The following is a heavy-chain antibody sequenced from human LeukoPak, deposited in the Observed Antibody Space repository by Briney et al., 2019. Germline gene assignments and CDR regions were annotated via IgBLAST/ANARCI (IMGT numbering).Heavy chain of an antibody. D-gene: IGHD3-22*01. V-gene: IGHV1-2*02. Sequence: SVKVSCKASGYTFTDYYMHWVRQAPGQGLEWMGWINPNSGGTNYAQKFQGRVTMTRDTSISTAYMDLSRLRSDDTAVYYCARAGVWDYSDSSGYHNAAFDIWGQGTMVTVSS. CDR3: ARAGVWDYSDSSGYHNAAFDI. CDR1: GYTFTDYY. CDR2: INPNSGGT. J-gene: IGHJ3*02.